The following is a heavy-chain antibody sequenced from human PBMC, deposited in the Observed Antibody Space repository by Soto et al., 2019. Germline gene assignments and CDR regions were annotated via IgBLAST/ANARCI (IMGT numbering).Heavy chain of an antibody. J-gene: IGHJ6*02. CDR2: ISGSGGST. V-gene: IGHV3-23*01. D-gene: IGHD3-9*01. CDR3: AKDVTYYDILTGPGSMDV. CDR1: GFTFSSYA. Sequence: HPGGSLRLSCAASGFTFSSYAMSWVRQAPGKGLEWVSAISGSGGSTYYADTVKGRFTISRDNSKNTLYLQMNSLRAEDTAVYYFAKDVTYYDILTGPGSMDVWGQGTTVTVSS.